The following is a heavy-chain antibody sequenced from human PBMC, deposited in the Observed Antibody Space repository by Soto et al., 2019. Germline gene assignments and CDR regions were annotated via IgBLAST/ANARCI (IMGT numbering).Heavy chain of an antibody. CDR2: TFSRSKWYN. V-gene: IGHV6-1*01. J-gene: IGHJ6*02. CDR1: GDSVSSNSAA. D-gene: IGHD1-26*01. CDR3: AKEGGNHYYYYAMDV. Sequence: SQTLSLTCAISGDSVSSNSAAWSWIRQSPSRGLDWLGRTFSRSKWYNDYAVSVKGRITINPDTSKNQFSLQLNSVTPEDTAVYYCAKEGGNHYYYYAMDVWGQGTTVTVSS.